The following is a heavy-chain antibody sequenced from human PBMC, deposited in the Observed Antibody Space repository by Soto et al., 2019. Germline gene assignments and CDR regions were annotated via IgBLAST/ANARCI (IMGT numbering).Heavy chain of an antibody. Sequence: EVQLVESGGGLVKPGGSLRISCTASGFNFSNYGMNWVRQAPGKGLEWVSSISSSSTYISYADSVKGRITISRDNAENSVYLRMNSLRADDTAVYYCARSDCTSTSCYVVWFDPWGQGTLVTVSS. V-gene: IGHV3-21*01. D-gene: IGHD2-2*01. CDR1: GFNFSNYG. CDR3: ARSDCTSTSCYVVWFDP. J-gene: IGHJ5*02. CDR2: ISSSSTYI.